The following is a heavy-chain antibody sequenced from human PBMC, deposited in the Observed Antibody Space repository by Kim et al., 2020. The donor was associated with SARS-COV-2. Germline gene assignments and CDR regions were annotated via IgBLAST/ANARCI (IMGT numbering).Heavy chain of an antibody. J-gene: IGHJ1*01. CDR2: ISDDGSIK. CDR1: GFTFSNYV. D-gene: IGHD1-20*01. CDR3: ARGAITCTTYAEYFQH. V-gene: IGHV3-30*04. Sequence: GSLRLSCAASGFTFSNYVMHWVRQPPGKGLEWVAVISDDGSIKYYADSVKGRFNISRDNCKNTLYLQMNSLRPEETAVYYCARGAITCTTYAEYFQHCGQGTLVTVSS.